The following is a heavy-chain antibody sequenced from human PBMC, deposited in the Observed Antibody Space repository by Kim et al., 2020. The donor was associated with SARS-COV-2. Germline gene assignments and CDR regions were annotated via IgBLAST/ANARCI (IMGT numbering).Heavy chain of an antibody. CDR3: ARERGSYYSDY. V-gene: IGHV3-11*05. J-gene: IGHJ4*02. Sequence: TNYADSVKGRFTISRDNAKNSRYLQMTSLRAEDTAVYYCARERGSYYSDYWGQGTLVTVSS. D-gene: IGHD1-26*01. CDR2: T.